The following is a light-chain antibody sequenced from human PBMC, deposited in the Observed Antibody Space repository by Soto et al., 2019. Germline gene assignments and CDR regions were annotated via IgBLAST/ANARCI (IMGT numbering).Light chain of an antibody. CDR3: HQYGSSPPVT. Sequence: DNFLTQSPITQYVYPDELATLSCRAIQSVSSSYLAWYQQKPGQAPRLLIYGASSRATGIPDRFSGSGSGTDFTLTISRLEPEDFAMYYCHQYGSSPPVTFGQGTRLEIK. CDR2: GAS. J-gene: IGKJ5*01. V-gene: IGKV3-20*01. CDR1: QSVSSSY.